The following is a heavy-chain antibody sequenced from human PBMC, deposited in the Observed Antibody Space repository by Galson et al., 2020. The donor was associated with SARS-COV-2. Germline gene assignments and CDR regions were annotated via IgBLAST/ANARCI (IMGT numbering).Heavy chain of an antibody. V-gene: IGHV3-49*03. CDR3: TRVFPSGYAGYYYYGMDV. CDR2: IRSKAYGGTT. Sequence: GGSLRLSCTASGFTFGDYAMSWFRQAPGKGLEWVVFIRSKAYGGTTEYAASVKGRFTISRDDSKSIAYLQMNSLKTEDTAVYYCTRVFPSGYAGYYYYGMDVWGQGTTVTVSS. CDR1: GFTFGDYA. J-gene: IGHJ6*02. D-gene: IGHD5-18*01.